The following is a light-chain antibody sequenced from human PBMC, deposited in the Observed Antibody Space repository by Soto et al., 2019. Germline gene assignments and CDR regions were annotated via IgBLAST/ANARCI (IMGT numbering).Light chain of an antibody. CDR2: GAS. CDR3: QQYNSYSRT. Sequence: IQMTQSPSTLSASVGDRVTITCRASQSISSWLAWYQQKPGKATKLLIYGASSLESGVPSRFSGSGSVTEFTLTISSLQPDDFATYYCQQYNSYSRTFGQGTKV. J-gene: IGKJ1*01. CDR1: QSISSW. V-gene: IGKV1-5*01.